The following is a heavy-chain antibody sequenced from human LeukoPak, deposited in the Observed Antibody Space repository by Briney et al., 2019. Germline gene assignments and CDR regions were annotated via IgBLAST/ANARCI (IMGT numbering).Heavy chain of an antibody. Sequence: ASVKVSCKASGYTFNTYGITWVRQAPGQGLEWMGWISVYNGHTNYAQNLQGRVTMTTDTSTSTAYLELSSLKSDDTAIYYCARSGPQDWALDHWGRGTLVTVSP. CDR3: ARSGPQDWALDH. CDR2: ISVYNGHT. V-gene: IGHV1-18*01. CDR1: GYTFNTYG. D-gene: IGHD1-14*01. J-gene: IGHJ4*02.